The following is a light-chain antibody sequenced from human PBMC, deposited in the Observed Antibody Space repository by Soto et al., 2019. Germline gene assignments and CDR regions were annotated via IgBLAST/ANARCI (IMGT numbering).Light chain of an antibody. CDR2: KVS. Sequence: DLVLTQTPLSSPVTLGHPASISCRSSQSLVHSDGKTYLSWVQQRPGQPPRLLIYKVSNRVSGVPDRFTGSGVGRDLTRKISRVAAEDVGTYYCMEQKQYPFTFGGGTKVEIK. J-gene: IGKJ4*01. V-gene: IGKV2-24*01. CDR3: MEQKQYPFT. CDR1: QSLVHSDGKTY.